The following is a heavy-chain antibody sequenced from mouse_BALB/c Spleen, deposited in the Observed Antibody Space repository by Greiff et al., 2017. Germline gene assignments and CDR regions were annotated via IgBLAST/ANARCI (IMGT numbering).Heavy chain of an antibody. D-gene: IGHD2-14*01. Sequence: EVKLMESGGGLVKPGGSLKLSCAASGFTFSSYAMSWVRQSPEKRLEWVAEISSGGSYTYYPDTVTGRFTISRDNAKNTLYLEMSSLRSEDTAMYYCARAPAYYRYGVDYWGQGTTLTVSS. J-gene: IGHJ2*01. CDR2: ISSGGSYT. CDR3: ARAPAYYRYGVDY. CDR1: GFTFSSYA. V-gene: IGHV5-9-4*01.